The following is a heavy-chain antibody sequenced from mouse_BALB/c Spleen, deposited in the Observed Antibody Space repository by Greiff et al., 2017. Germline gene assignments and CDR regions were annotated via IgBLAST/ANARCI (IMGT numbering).Heavy chain of an antibody. CDR3: ARESDGYFYAMDY. D-gene: IGHD2-3*01. CDR1: GFSLTSYG. Sequence: VQVVESGPGLVAPSQSLSITCTVSGFSLTSYGVHWVRQPPGKGLEWLGVIWAGGSTNYNSALMSRLSISKDNSKSQVFLKMNSLQTDDTAMYYCARESDGYFYAMDYWGQGTSVTVSS. J-gene: IGHJ4*01. CDR2: IWAGGST. V-gene: IGHV2-9*02.